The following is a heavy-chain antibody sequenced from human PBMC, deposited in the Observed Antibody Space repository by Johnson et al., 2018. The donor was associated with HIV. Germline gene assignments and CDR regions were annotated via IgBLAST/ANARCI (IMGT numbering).Heavy chain of an antibody. J-gene: IGHJ3*02. D-gene: IGHD6-6*01. CDR3: AKRVPSKQLVDAFDI. V-gene: IGHV3-30*18. Sequence: QVQLVESGGGVVQPGRSLRLSCAASGFTFSSYGMHWVRQAPGKGLEWVAVISYDGSNKYYADSVKGRFTISRDNSKNTLYLQMNSLGAEETAVYYCAKRVPSKQLVDAFDIWGQGTMVTVSS. CDR1: GFTFSSYG. CDR2: ISYDGSNK.